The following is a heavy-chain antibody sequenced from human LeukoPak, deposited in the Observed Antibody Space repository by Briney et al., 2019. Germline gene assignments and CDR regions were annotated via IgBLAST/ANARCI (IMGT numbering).Heavy chain of an antibody. Sequence: ASVKVSCKASGYSFTSNYIHWVRQAPGQGLEWMGMIYPRDGSTSYAQRFQDRVTVTRDASTSTVHMELSGLRSEDTAVYYCARDQEGFDYWGQGTLVTVSS. CDR2: IYPRDGST. J-gene: IGHJ4*02. V-gene: IGHV1-46*01. CDR1: GYSFTSNY. CDR3: ARDQEGFDY.